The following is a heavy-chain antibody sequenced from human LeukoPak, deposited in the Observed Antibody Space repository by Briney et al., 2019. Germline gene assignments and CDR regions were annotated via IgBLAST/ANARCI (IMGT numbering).Heavy chain of an antibody. CDR2: INPSGGST. Sequence: ASVKVSCKASGYTFTSYYMHWVRQAPGQGLEWMGIINPSGGSTSYAQKFQGRVTMTRDTSTSTVYMEPSSLRSEDTAVYYCARGFRAGSGHKIPPGYWGQGTLVTVSS. CDR3: ARGFRAGSGHKIPPGY. D-gene: IGHD2-15*01. V-gene: IGHV1-46*01. J-gene: IGHJ4*02. CDR1: GYTFTSYY.